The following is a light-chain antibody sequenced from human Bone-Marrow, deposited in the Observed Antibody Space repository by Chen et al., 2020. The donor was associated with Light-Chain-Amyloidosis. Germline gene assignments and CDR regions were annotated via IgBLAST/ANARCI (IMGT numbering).Light chain of an antibody. Sequence: QSVLTQPPSASGTPGQRVTISCSGNSSNVGGITVNWYQQLPGMAPRLLIYSNNQRPSGVPERFSGSKAGTSASLTTSGLQSGDEGDYYCAHWDDSMMGRLFGGGTKLTLL. CDR3: AHWDDSMMGRL. CDR1: SSNVGGIT. V-gene: IGLV1-44*01. J-gene: IGLJ3*02. CDR2: SNN.